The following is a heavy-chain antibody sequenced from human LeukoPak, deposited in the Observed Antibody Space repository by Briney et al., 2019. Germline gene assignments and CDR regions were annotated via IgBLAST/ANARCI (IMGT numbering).Heavy chain of an antibody. CDR1: GFTFSSYS. D-gene: IGHD6-13*01. J-gene: IGHJ3*02. V-gene: IGHV3-48*04. Sequence: GGSLRLSCAASGFTFSSYSMNWVRQAPGKGLEWVSYISSSGSTIYYADSVKGRFTISRDNAKNSLYLQMNSLRAEDTAVYYCARSRYIAAAGTGAFDIWGQGTMVTVSS. CDR3: ARSRYIAAAGTGAFDI. CDR2: ISSSGSTI.